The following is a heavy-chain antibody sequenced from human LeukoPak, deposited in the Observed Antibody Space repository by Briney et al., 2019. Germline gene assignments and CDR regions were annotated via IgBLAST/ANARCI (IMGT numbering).Heavy chain of an antibody. J-gene: IGHJ4*02. CDR3: APETLMTTVTTFDY. V-gene: IGHV3-23*01. Sequence: GGSLRLSCTASGFTFRSYAMSWVRQAPGKGLEWVSAISGSGDRTHYADSVKGRFTISRDNSKNTLYLQMNSLRAEDTAVYYCAPETLMTTVTTFDYWGQGTLVTVSS. CDR1: GFTFRSYA. D-gene: IGHD4-17*01. CDR2: ISGSGDRT.